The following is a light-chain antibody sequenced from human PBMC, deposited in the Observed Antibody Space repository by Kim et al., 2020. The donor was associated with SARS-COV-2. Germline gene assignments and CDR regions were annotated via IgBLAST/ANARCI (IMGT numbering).Light chain of an antibody. CDR1: QDIANS. J-gene: IGKJ1*01. V-gene: IGKV1-27*01. CDR2: GAA. CDR3: QKYNSAPWT. Sequence: ASIGDRVTITCRASQDIANSLAWYQQKPGKVPQVLSYGAATLQSGVPSRFSGSGSGTEFTLTIGSLQTEDVATYYCQKYNSAPWTFGPGTQVDIK.